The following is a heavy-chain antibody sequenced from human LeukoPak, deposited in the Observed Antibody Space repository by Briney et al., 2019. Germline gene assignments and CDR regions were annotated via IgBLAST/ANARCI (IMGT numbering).Heavy chain of an antibody. CDR2: INHSGST. CDR1: GGSFSGYY. D-gene: IGHD6-19*01. CDR3: ARGRGYSSGWYWSICYFDY. V-gene: IGHV4-34*01. J-gene: IGHJ4*02. Sequence: RPSETLSLTCAVYGGSFSGYYWSWIRQPPGKGLEWIGEINHSGSTNYNPSLKSRVTISVDTSKNQFSLKLSSVTAADTAVYYCARGRGYSSGWYWSICYFDYWGQGTLVTVSS.